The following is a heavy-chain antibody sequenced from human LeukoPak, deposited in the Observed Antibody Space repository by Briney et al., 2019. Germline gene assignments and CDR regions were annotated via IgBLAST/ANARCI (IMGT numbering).Heavy chain of an antibody. CDR1: GFTFSNSP. J-gene: IGHJ6*02. V-gene: IGHV3-30*18. Sequence: GRSLRLSCAASGFTFSNSPMHWVRQAPGKGLEWVAVTSHDESNKYYADSVKGRFTISRDNSKNTLYLQMNSLRAEDTAVYYCAKDQFTRDTAMTYDYYGMDVWGQGTTVTVSS. CDR2: TSHDESNK. D-gene: IGHD5-18*01. CDR3: AKDQFTRDTAMTYDYYGMDV.